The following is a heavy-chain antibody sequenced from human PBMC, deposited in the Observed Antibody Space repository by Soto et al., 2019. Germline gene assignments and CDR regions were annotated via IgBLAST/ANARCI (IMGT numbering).Heavy chain of an antibody. Sequence: GGSLRLSCAASGFTFSDYYMSWIRQAPGKGLEWVSYIGPSSSYTNYADSVKGRFTISRDNTKNSLYLQMNSLRAEDTAVYYCARVVRLMLYSDYWGQGTLVTVSS. D-gene: IGHD2-8*01. CDR2: IGPSSSYT. CDR1: GFTFSDYY. V-gene: IGHV3-11*06. J-gene: IGHJ4*02. CDR3: ARVVRLMLYSDY.